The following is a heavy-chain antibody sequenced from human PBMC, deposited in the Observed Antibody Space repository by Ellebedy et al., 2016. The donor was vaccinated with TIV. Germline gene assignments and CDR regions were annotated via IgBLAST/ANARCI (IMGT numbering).Heavy chain of an antibody. Sequence: SETLSLTXTVSGGSISSGSYYWSWIRQPAGKGLEWIGRIYTSGSTNYNPSLKSRVTMSVDTSKNQFSLKLSSVTAADTAVYYCARSTTVAKSRPDFDYWGQGTLVTVSS. V-gene: IGHV4-61*02. CDR2: IYTSGST. D-gene: IGHD4-23*01. CDR3: ARSTTVAKSRPDFDY. J-gene: IGHJ4*02. CDR1: GGSISSGSYY.